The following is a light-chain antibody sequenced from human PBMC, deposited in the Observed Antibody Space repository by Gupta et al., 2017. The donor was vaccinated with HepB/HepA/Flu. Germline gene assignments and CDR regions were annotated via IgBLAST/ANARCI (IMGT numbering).Light chain of an antibody. V-gene: IGLV3-19*01. CDR3: NSRDSSGNHWV. J-gene: IGLJ3*02. CDR1: SLRSYY. CDR2: GKN. Sequence: SSELTQDPAVSVALGQTVRITCQGDSLRSYYASWYQQKPGQAPVLVIYGKNNRPSGIPDRFSGSSPGNPASLTITGAQAEDEADYYCNSRDSSGNHWVFGGGTKRTVL.